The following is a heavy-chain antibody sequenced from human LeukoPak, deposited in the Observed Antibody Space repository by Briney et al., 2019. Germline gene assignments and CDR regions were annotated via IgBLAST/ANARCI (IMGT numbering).Heavy chain of an antibody. V-gene: IGHV4-4*09. J-gene: IGHJ4*02. D-gene: IGHD3-10*01. CDR1: GASITTYY. Sequence: NASETLSLTCTVSGASITTYYWTWIRQAPGKGLEFIAYIYNDITNYNPSLKSRATISIDAFKNQVSLRLSSVTAADTAVYYCASFYYGSGLAEDYWGQGILVTVSS. CDR2: IYNDIT. CDR3: ASFYYGSGLAEDY.